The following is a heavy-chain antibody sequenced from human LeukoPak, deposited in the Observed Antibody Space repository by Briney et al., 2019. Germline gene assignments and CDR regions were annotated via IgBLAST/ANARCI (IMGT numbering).Heavy chain of an antibody. CDR1: GFTFSDFY. V-gene: IGHV3-11*01. CDR3: ASDIVATSGDF. D-gene: IGHD5-12*01. J-gene: IGHJ4*02. CDR2: ITSAGRAI. Sequence: GGSLRLSCAASGFTFSDFYMSWIRQAPGKGLEWVSYITSAGRAIYYADSVQGRFTISRDNARNSLYLQVNGLRAEDTAVYYCASDIVATSGDFWGQGTLVTVSS.